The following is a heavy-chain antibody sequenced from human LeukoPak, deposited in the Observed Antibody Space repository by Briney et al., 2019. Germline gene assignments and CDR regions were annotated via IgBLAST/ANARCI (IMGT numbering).Heavy chain of an antibody. CDR1: GLTFNNAW. V-gene: IGHV3-15*01. Sequence: GGSLRLSCAASGLTFNNAWMNWVRQAPGKGLEWVGRIKSKTAGGTTDYVAPVKGRFTISRDDSKNTVYLQMNSLKTEDTAVYHCTTGPDPWSTFDYWGQGSLVTLSS. J-gene: IGHJ4*02. CDR2: IKSKTAGGTT. CDR3: TTGPDPWSTFDY. D-gene: IGHD1-1*01.